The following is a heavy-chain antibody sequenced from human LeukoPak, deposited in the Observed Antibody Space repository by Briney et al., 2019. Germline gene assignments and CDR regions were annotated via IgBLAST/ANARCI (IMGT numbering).Heavy chain of an antibody. CDR2: INTDGTST. Sequence: GGGLRLSRVAPRITLTSYRMHQGRPTPREGVVWVSRINTDGTSTSYADSVKGRFTISRDNAKNTLYLQMNSLRAEDTAVYYCARVNVLRYFDWGQGTLVTVSS. CDR1: RITLTSYR. D-gene: IGHD3-9*01. J-gene: IGHJ4*02. CDR3: ARVNVLRYFD. V-gene: IGHV3-74*01.